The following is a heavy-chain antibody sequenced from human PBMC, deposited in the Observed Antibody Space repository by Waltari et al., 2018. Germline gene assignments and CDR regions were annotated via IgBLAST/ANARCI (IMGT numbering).Heavy chain of an antibody. D-gene: IGHD1-7*01. CDR3: ARVVSRTRQFDP. CDR2: INQDGSTK. Sequence: EVQLVESGGGLVQPGGSLRLSCAASGLTFGNSWMSWVRAPGKGLEWVANINQDGSTKNSMDSVKGRFTISRDNAENSLYLRLNSLRAEDTAFYYCARVVSRTRQFDPWGQGTLVTVSS. CDR1: GLTFGNSW. V-gene: IGHV3-7*04. J-gene: IGHJ5*02.